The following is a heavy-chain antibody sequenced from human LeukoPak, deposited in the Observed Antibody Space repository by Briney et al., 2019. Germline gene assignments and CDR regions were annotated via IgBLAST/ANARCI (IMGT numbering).Heavy chain of an antibody. D-gene: IGHD6-19*01. Sequence: PGGSLRLSCAASGFTLSTYWMTWVRQAPGKGLEWVANIKQDGSEKYNVDSVKGRFTISRDNAKKLLYLQMNSLRVEDTAVYYCARDRGSSGRLGRFDNWGQGTLVTVSP. CDR2: IKQDGSEK. CDR3: ARDRGSSGRLGRFDN. CDR1: GFTLSTYW. J-gene: IGHJ4*02. V-gene: IGHV3-7*01.